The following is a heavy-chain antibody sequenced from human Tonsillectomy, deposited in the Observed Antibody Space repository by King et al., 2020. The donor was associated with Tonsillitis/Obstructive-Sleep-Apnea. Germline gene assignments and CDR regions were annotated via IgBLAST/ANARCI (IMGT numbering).Heavy chain of an antibody. CDR1: GGSISSYY. D-gene: IGHD5-24*01. Sequence: QLQESGPGLVKPSETLSLTCTVSGGSISSYYWSWIRQPPGKGLEWIGYIYYSGSTNYNPSLKSRVTISVDTSKNQFSLRLSSVTAADTAVYYCARDPAVKRLTDGALYYNGMDVWGQGTTVTVSS. V-gene: IGHV4-59*01. CDR2: IYYSGST. CDR3: ARDPAVKRLTDGALYYNGMDV. J-gene: IGHJ6*02.